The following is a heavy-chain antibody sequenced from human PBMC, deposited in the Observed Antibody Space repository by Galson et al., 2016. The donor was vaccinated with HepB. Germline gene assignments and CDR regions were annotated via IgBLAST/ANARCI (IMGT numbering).Heavy chain of an antibody. J-gene: IGHJ4*02. CDR1: GFTFSTYW. CDR3: VREFDY. Sequence: SLGLSCAASGFTFSTYWMHWVRQAPGKGPLWVSGISGDGSRTTCADSVKGRFTISRGNVKNTLYLQMNSLRAEDTALYYCVREFDYWGQGTLVTVSS. CDR2: ISGDGSRT. V-gene: IGHV3-74*01.